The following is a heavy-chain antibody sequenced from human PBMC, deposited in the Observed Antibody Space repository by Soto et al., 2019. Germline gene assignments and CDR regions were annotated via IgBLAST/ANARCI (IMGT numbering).Heavy chain of an antibody. CDR3: ARDLVGYSSGWFSDYYYYGMDV. CDR2: ISSSSSYI. Sequence: GGSLRLSCAASGFIFSSYSMNWVRQAPGKGLEWVSSISSSSSYIYYADSVKGRFTISRDNAKNSPYLQMNSLRAEDTAVYYCARDLVGYSSGWFSDYYYYGMDVWGQGTTVTVS. D-gene: IGHD6-19*01. CDR1: GFIFSSYS. J-gene: IGHJ6*02. V-gene: IGHV3-21*01.